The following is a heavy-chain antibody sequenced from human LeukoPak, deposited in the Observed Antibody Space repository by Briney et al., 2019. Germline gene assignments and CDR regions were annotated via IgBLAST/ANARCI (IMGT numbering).Heavy chain of an antibody. J-gene: IGHJ4*02. CDR2: ISGSGGST. D-gene: IGHD3-10*01. CDR3: ARYGSGTTHFDY. CDR1: GFTFSSYA. Sequence: GGSLRLSCAASGFTFSSYAMSWVRQAPGKGLEWVSAISGSGGSTYYADSVKGRFTISRGNAKNSLYLQMNSLRAEDTAVYYCARYGSGTTHFDYWGQGTLVTVSS. V-gene: IGHV3-23*01.